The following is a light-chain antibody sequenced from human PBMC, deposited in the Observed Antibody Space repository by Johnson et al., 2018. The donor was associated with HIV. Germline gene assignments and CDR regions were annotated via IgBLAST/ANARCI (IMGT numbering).Light chain of an antibody. CDR3: GTWDSSLSAPYV. CDR1: NSNIGNNY. V-gene: IGLV1-51*01. Sequence: QSVLTQPPSVSAAPGQKVTISCSGSNSNIGNNYISWYQQLPRTAPKLLIYDTYKRPSGIPDRFSGSKSGTSATLGITGLQTGDEADYYCGTWDSSLSAPYVFGTGTKVTVL. J-gene: IGLJ1*01. CDR2: DTY.